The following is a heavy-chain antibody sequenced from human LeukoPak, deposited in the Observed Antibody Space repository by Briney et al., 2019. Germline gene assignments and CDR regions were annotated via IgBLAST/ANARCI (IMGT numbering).Heavy chain of an antibody. J-gene: IGHJ4*02. CDR2: IIPIFGTA. D-gene: IGHD1-1*01. V-gene: IGHV1-69*13. CDR3: ARGAPNNWNDATFDY. Sequence: SVKVSCKASGGTFSSYAISWVRQAPGQGLEWMGGIIPIFGTANYAQKFQGRVTITADVSTSTAYMELSSLRSEDTAVYYCARGAPNNWNDATFDYWGQGTLVTVSS. CDR1: GGTFSSYA.